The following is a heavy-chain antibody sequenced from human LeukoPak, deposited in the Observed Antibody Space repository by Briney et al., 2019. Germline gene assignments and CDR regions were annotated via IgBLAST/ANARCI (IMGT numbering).Heavy chain of an antibody. D-gene: IGHD6-19*01. J-gene: IGHJ4*02. V-gene: IGHV3-23*01. CDR3: AVSSGLYAAFDY. CDR2: ISGSGRTT. Sequence: GGSLRLSCAASGFTFSSYAMSWVRQAPGKGLEWVSAISGSGRTTHYADSVKGRFSISRDNSKNTLSLQMNSLRAEDTATYYCAVSSGLYAAFDYWGQGTLVTVSS. CDR1: GFTFSSYA.